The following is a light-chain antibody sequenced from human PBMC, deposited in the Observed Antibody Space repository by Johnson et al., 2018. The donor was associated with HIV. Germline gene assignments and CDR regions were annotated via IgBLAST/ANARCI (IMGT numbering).Light chain of an antibody. Sequence: QSVLTQPPSVSAAPGQKVTISCSGSSSNIGNNYVSWYQQLPGTAPKLLIYDNNKRPSGIPDRFSGSKSGTSATLGITGLQTGDEAYYYCATWDSSLSAYVCGPGTKVTVL. CDR2: DNN. V-gene: IGLV1-51*01. CDR3: ATWDSSLSAYV. J-gene: IGLJ1*01. CDR1: SSNIGNNY.